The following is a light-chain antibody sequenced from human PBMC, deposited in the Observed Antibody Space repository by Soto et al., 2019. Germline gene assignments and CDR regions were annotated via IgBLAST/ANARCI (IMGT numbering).Light chain of an antibody. V-gene: IGLV2-14*01. Sequence: QSALTQPASVSGSPGQSITISCTGTSSDVGNYIFVSWYRQHPGKAPKLMIYEVSNRPSGVSNRFSGSKSGNTASLTISGLQAEDEADYYCSSYTSSSTWVFGGGTKVTVL. J-gene: IGLJ3*02. CDR3: SSYTSSSTWV. CDR1: SSDVGNYIF. CDR2: EVS.